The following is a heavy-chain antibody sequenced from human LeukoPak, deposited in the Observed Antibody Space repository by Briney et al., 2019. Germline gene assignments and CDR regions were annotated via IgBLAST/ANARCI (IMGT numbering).Heavy chain of an antibody. V-gene: IGHV4-59*01. Sequence: PSETLSLTCTVSGVSISSYYWSWIRQPPGKGLEWIGYIYYSGSTNYNPSLKSRVTISVDTSKNQFSLKLSSVTAADTAVYYCARKDTAMVIFDYWGQGTLVTVSS. CDR3: ARKDTAMVIFDY. CDR1: GVSISSYY. J-gene: IGHJ4*02. D-gene: IGHD5-18*01. CDR2: IYYSGST.